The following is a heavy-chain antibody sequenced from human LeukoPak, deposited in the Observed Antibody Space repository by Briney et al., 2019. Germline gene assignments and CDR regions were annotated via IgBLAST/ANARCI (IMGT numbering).Heavy chain of an antibody. D-gene: IGHD2-21*02. J-gene: IGHJ4*02. Sequence: TSETLSLTCTVSGGSISGPYSYWGWIRQPPGKGLEWIGSLYNSGSTYSNPSLKSRATISVDTSKNQFSLKLSSVTAADTAVYYCARGVGGGDAAFDYWGQGTLVTVSS. V-gene: IGHV4-39*07. CDR1: GGSISGPYSY. CDR3: ARGVGGGDAAFDY. CDR2: LYNSGST.